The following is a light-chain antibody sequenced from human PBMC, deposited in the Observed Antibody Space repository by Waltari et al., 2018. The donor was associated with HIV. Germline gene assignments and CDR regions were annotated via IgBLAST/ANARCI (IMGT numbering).Light chain of an antibody. CDR1: SSNIGNNF. CDR3: GAWDTRLSIVI. Sequence: QSVLTQPPSVSAAPGQKVSISCSGSSSNIGNNFVSWYQQLPGAAPRLLLYDNSCRPSGIPCLLSGSKSVTSATLDISGLQTGDEATYFCGAWDTRLSIVIFGGGTKLTVL. J-gene: IGLJ2*01. CDR2: DNS. V-gene: IGLV1-51*01.